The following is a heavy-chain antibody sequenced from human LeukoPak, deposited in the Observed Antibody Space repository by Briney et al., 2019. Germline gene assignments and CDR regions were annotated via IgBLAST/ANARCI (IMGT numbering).Heavy chain of an antibody. V-gene: IGHV4-31*03. CDR1: GGSISSGGYY. J-gene: IGHJ6*02. Sequence: SQTLSLTCTVSGGSISSGGYYWSWIRQHPGKGLEWIGYIYYSGSTNYNPSLKSRVTISVDTSKSQFSLKLSSVTAADTAVYYCARQWDTAMVTNYYGMDVWGQGTTVTVSS. CDR3: ARQWDTAMVTNYYGMDV. CDR2: IYYSGST. D-gene: IGHD5-18*01.